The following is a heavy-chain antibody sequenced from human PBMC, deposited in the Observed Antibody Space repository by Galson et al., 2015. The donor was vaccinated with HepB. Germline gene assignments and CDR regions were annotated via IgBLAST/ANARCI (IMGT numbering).Heavy chain of an antibody. Sequence: SVKVSCKASGYTFTSYYMHWVRQAPGQGLGWMGIINPSGGSTSYAQKFQGRVTMTRDTSTSTVYMELSSLRSEDTAVYYCARDEDCSGGCCYWAFDYWGQGTLVTVSS. V-gene: IGHV1-46*03. CDR1: GYTFTSYY. CDR3: ARDEDCSGGCCYWAFDY. D-gene: IGHD2-15*01. J-gene: IGHJ4*02. CDR2: INPSGGST.